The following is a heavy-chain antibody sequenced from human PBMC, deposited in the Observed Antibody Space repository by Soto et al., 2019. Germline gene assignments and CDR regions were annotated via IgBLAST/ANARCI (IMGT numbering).Heavy chain of an antibody. CDR3: ARGWGGYCSSTSCYHYWFDP. CDR1: GGSISSGGYY. V-gene: IGHV4-31*03. J-gene: IGHJ5*02. Sequence: QVQLQESGPGLVKPSQTLSLTCTVSGGSISSGGYYWSWIRQHPGKGLEWIGYIYYSGSTYYNPSLKRRVTISVDTSKNQFSLKLSSVTAADTAVYYCARGWGGYCSSTSCYHYWFDPWGQGTLVTVSS. D-gene: IGHD2-2*01. CDR2: IYYSGST.